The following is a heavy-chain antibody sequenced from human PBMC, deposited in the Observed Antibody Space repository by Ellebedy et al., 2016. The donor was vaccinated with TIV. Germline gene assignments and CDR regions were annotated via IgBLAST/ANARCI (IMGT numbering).Heavy chain of an antibody. CDR2: INHSGST. V-gene: IGHV4-39*07. D-gene: IGHD5-18*01. Sequence: SETLSLXXTVSGGSISSGDYYWSWIRQPPGKGLEWIGEINHSGSTNYNPSLKSRVTISVDTSKNQFSLKLSSVTAADTAVYYCARTRFVDTAMVLDYWGQGTLVTVSS. CDR3: ARTRFVDTAMVLDY. J-gene: IGHJ4*02. CDR1: GGSISSGDYY.